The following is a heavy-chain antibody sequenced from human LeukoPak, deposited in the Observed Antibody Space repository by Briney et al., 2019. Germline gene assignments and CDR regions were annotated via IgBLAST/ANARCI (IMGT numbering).Heavy chain of an antibody. CDR3: ARGETYYDFWSGYPHDSYYYYGMDV. Sequence: ASVKVSCKASGYTFTSYGISWVRQAPGQGLEWMGWISAYNGNTNYAQKLQGRVTMTTDTSTSTAYMELRSLRSDDTAVYYCARGETYYDFWSGYPHDSYYYYGMDVWGQGTTVTVSS. CDR1: GYTFTSYG. D-gene: IGHD3-3*01. V-gene: IGHV1-18*01. CDR2: ISAYNGNT. J-gene: IGHJ6*02.